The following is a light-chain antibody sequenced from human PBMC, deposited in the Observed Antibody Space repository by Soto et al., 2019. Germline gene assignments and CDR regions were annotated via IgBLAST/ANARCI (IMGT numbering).Light chain of an antibody. CDR1: SSNIGAGYD. V-gene: IGLV1-40*01. Sequence: QSVLTQPPSVSGAPGQRVTISCTGSSSNIGAGYDVHWYQQRPGTAPKLLIFGNINRPSGVPDRFSGSKSGTSASLAITGLQAEDEGDYYCCSYAGSGTFVFGTGTKLTVL. CDR3: CSYAGSGTFV. CDR2: GNI. J-gene: IGLJ1*01.